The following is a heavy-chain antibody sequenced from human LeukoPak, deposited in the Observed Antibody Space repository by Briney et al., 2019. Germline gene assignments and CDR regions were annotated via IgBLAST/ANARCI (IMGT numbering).Heavy chain of an antibody. V-gene: IGHV4-39*07. CDR2: IYYSGST. Sequence: SETLSLTCTVSGGSISSSSYYWGWIRQPPGKGLEWIGSIYYSGSTYYNPSLKSRVTISVDTSKNQFSLKLSSVTAADTAVYYCATELRYGAFDYWGQGTLVTVSS. CDR3: ATELRYGAFDY. J-gene: IGHJ4*02. CDR1: GGSISSSSYY. D-gene: IGHD3-16*01.